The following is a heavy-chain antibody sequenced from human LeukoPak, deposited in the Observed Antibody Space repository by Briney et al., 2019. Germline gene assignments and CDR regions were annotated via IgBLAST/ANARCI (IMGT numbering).Heavy chain of an antibody. CDR3: ARDDYGDSHFDY. Sequence: GGSLRLSCVVSGFPFTNNPMNWVRQAPGKGLEWVSSVSNTNTYYADSVKGRFTISRDNAKNSVFLQMSSLGDEDTALYFCARDDYGDSHFDYWGQGILVTVSS. CDR2: VSNTNTY. V-gene: IGHV3-21*01. D-gene: IGHD4-17*01. CDR1: GFPFTNNP. J-gene: IGHJ4*01.